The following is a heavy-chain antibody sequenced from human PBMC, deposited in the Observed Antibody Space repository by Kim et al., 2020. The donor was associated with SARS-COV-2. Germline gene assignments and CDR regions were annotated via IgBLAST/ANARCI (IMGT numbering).Heavy chain of an antibody. J-gene: IGHJ5*02. CDR3: ARGPSGWYPRIDP. V-gene: IGHV4-59*09. Sequence: YNPSRKSRVTKSVDTSKNQFDLKLSSVTAADTAVYDCARGPSGWYPRIDPWGQGTLVTVSS. D-gene: IGHD6-19*01.